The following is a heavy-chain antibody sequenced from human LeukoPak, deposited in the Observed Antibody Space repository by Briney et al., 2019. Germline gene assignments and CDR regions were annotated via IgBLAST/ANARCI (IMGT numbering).Heavy chain of an antibody. CDR2: ISAYNGHT. D-gene: IGHD2-2*01. Sequence: GASVKVSCKASGYTFSSFAISWVRQAPGQGLEWMGWISAYNGHTSNAQKFRGRVTMITDTSMTTAYMELRSLTSDDTAVYYCARDRNRGASWLDSWGQGTLVTVSS. V-gene: IGHV1-18*01. J-gene: IGHJ4*02. CDR3: ARDRNRGASWLDS. CDR1: GYTFSSFA.